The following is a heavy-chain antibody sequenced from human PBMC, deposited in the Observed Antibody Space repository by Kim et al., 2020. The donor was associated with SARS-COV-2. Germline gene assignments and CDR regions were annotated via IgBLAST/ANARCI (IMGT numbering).Heavy chain of an antibody. D-gene: IGHD3-9*01. CDR3: ARSNYDILTGGY. J-gene: IGHJ4*02. CDR2: IYYSGST. Sequence: SETLSLTCTVSGGSISSGGYYWSWIRQHPGKGLEWIGYIYYSGSTYYNPSLKSRVTISVDTSKNQFSLKLSSVTAADTAVYYCARSNYDILTGGYWGQGTLVTVSS. CDR1: GGSISSGGYY. V-gene: IGHV4-31*03.